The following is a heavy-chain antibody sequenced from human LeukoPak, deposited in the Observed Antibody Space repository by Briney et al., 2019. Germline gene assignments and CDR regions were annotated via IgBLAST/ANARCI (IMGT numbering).Heavy chain of an antibody. CDR1: GGSFSGYY. D-gene: IGHD5-12*01. CDR3: ARGDPYSGLGY. Sequence: PSETLSLTCAVYGGSFSGYYWSWIRQPPGKGLEWIGEINHSGSTNYNPSLKSRVTISVDTSKNQFSLKLSSVTAADTAVYYCARGDPYSGLGYWGQGALVTVSS. CDR2: INHSGST. J-gene: IGHJ4*02. V-gene: IGHV4-34*01.